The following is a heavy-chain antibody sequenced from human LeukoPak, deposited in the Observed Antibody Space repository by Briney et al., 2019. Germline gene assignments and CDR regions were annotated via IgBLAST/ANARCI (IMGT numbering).Heavy chain of an antibody. CDR2: ITNNGSTI. D-gene: IGHD6-19*01. V-gene: IGHV3-48*03. CDR3: ARDQWLAYYYHGMDV. J-gene: IGHJ6*02. CDR1: GFTFSTYA. Sequence: PGGSLRLSCAASGFTFSTYAMNWVRHAPGKGLEWVSYITNNGSTIYYADSVKGRFTISRDKAENSLYLQMNSLRAEDTAIYYCARDQWLAYYYHGMDVWGQGTTVTVSS.